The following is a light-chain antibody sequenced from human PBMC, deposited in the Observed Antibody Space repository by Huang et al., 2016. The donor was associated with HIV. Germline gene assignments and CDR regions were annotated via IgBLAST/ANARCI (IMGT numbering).Light chain of an antibody. Sequence: EIVLTQSPATLSLSPGERATLSCRASQSISSYLAWYHQKPGQAPRLLIDDASNRATGVPARFSGSGSGTDFTLTISSLEPEDFAVYYCHQRSDWPWTFGQGTKVEIK. J-gene: IGKJ1*01. V-gene: IGKV3-11*01. CDR2: DAS. CDR3: HQRSDWPWT. CDR1: QSISSY.